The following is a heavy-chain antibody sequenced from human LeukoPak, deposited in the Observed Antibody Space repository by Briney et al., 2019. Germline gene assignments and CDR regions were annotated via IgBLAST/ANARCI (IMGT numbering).Heavy chain of an antibody. V-gene: IGHV1-69*04. Sequence: PSVKVSCKASGGTFSSYAISWVRQAPGQGLEWMGRIIPILGIANYAHKFQGRVTITADKSTSTAYMELSSLRSEDTAVCYCAAATEGVAARFDPWGQGTLVTVSS. D-gene: IGHD2-15*01. CDR3: AAATEGVAARFDP. CDR1: GGTFSSYA. J-gene: IGHJ5*02. CDR2: IIPILGIA.